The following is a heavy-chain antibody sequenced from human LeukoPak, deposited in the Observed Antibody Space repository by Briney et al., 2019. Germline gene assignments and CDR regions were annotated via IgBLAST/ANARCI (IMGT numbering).Heavy chain of an antibody. CDR3: ASSLAARPGDFDY. CDR2: ISYSSSYI. J-gene: IGHJ4*02. Sequence: PGGSLRLSCAASGFTFSSYSMNWVRQAPGKGLEWVSSISYSSSYIYYADSVKGRFTISRDNARNSLYLQMNSLRAEDTAVYYCASSLAARPGDFDYWGQGTLVTVSS. D-gene: IGHD6-6*01. CDR1: GFTFSSYS. V-gene: IGHV3-21*01.